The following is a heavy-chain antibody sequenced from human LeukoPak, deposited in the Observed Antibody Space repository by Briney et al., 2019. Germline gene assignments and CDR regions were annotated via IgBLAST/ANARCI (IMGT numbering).Heavy chain of an antibody. CDR3: ARGMYYFSQYFDY. V-gene: IGHV4-34*01. CDR1: GGSFSGYY. Sequence: SETLSLTCAVYGGSFSGYYWSWIRQPPGKWLEWIGEINHSGSTNYNPSLKSRVTISVDTSKNQFSLKLSSVTAADTAVYYCARGMYYFSQYFDYWGQGTLVTVSS. J-gene: IGHJ4*02. D-gene: IGHD3-10*01. CDR2: INHSGST.